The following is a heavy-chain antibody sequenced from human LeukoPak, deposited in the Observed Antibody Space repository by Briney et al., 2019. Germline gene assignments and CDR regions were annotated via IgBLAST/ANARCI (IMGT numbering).Heavy chain of an antibody. D-gene: IGHD2-15*01. CDR3: ARGYCSGGSCYEIDY. CDR1: GYTFTGYY. Sequence: ASVKVSCKASGYTFTGYYMHWVRQAPGQGLEWMGRINPNSGGTNYAQKFQGRVTITRDTSISKAYMELRRLSPDDTAVYYCARGYCSGGSCYEIDYWGQGTLDTVSS. J-gene: IGHJ4*02. V-gene: IGHV1-2*06. CDR2: INPNSGGT.